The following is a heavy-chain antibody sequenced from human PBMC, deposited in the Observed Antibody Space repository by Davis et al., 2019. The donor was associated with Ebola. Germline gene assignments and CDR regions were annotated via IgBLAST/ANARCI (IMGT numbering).Heavy chain of an antibody. CDR1: GFTFSDYY. CDR3: ARGYYYDSRGFDY. D-gene: IGHD3-22*01. V-gene: IGHV3-11*01. Sequence: PGGSLRLSCAASGFTFSDYYMSWIRQAPGKGLEWVSYISSTGSITHYADSVKGRFTISRDNAKNSVYLQMSSLRVEDTAVYYCARGYYYDSRGFDYWGQGTLVAVSS. J-gene: IGHJ4*02. CDR2: ISSTGSIT.